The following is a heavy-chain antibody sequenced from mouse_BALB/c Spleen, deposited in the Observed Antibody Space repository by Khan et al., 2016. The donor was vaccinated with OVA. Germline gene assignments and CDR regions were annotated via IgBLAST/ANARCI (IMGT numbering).Heavy chain of an antibody. V-gene: IGHV1S41*01. CDR2: LGPGSGST. CDR3: ARSNKYVGSLYAMDY. Sequence: DLVKPGASVKLSCKASGYTFTSYWIYWIKQRPGEGLEWIGRLGPGSGSTYYNEMFKDKATLTVDTSSSTSYIQLSSLSSEDSAVYFCARSNKYVGSLYAMDYWGQGTSVTVSS. D-gene: IGHD1-1*01. CDR1: GYTFTSYW. J-gene: IGHJ4*01.